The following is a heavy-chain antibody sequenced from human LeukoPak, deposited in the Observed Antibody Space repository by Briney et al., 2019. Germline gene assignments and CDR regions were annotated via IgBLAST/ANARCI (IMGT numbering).Heavy chain of an antibody. J-gene: IGHJ5*02. D-gene: IGHD3-10*01. CDR1: GGSISDYS. CDR3: ARIGHGSGSYPFDP. CDR2: IYYSGSN. V-gene: IGHV4-39*07. Sequence: SETLSLTCTVSGGSISDYSWGWIRQPPGKGLEWIGSIYYSGSNYYNPSLKSRVTISVDTSENQFSLRLSSVTAADTAVYYCARIGHGSGSYPFDPWGQGTLVTVSS.